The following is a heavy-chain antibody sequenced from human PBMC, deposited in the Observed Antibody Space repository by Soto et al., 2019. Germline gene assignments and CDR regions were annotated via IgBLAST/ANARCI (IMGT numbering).Heavy chain of an antibody. Sequence: TQRLRYAVSGGKSRGSGGCSRVRKNTGKGLEWIGEIYHSGSTNYNPSLKSGVTISVDKSNNQFSLKLSSGTAADTAVYYCARAISSGGSCSNDYGMDVWGQGTTVTVSS. D-gene: IGHD2-15*01. CDR2: IYHSGST. CDR3: ARAISSGGSCSNDYGMDV. J-gene: IGHJ6*02. CDR1: GGKSRGSGG. V-gene: IGHV4-4*02.